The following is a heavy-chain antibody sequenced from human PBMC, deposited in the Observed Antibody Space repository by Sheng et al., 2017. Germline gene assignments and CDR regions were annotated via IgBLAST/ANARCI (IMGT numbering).Heavy chain of an antibody. CDR1: GYTFTGYY. CDR3: ARTATWEMSYYYYYMDV. V-gene: IGHV1-2*02. D-gene: IGHD1-26*01. CDR2: INPNSGGT. Sequence: QVQLVQSGAEVKKPGASVKVSCKASGYTFTGYYMHWVRQAPGQGLEWMGWINPNSGGTNYAQKFQGRVTMTRDTSISTAYMELSRLRSDDTAVYYCARTATWEMSYYYYYMDVWGKGTTVTVSS. J-gene: IGHJ6*03.